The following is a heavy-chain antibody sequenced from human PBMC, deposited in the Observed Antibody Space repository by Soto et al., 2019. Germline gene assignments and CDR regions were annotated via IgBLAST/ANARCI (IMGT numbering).Heavy chain of an antibody. J-gene: IGHJ6*02. Sequence: GSLRLSCAASGFTFSSYGMHWVRQAPGKGLEWVAVISYDGSNKYYADSVKGRFTISRDNSKNTLYLQMNSLRAEDTAVYYCAKDDYSNLNYYYGMDVWGQGTTGTAP. CDR3: AKDDYSNLNYYYGMDV. D-gene: IGHD4-4*01. CDR1: GFTFSSYG. CDR2: ISYDGSNK. V-gene: IGHV3-30*18.